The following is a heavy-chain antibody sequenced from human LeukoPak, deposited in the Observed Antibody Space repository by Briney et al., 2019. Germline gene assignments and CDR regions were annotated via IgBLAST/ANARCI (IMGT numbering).Heavy chain of an antibody. CDR2: ISSSGSTI. J-gene: IGHJ4*02. CDR1: GFTFSSYE. V-gene: IGHV3-48*03. CDR3: AKAAALLWFGDYYQYFDY. Sequence: PGRSLRLSCAASGFTFSSYEMNWVRQAPGKGLEWVSYISSSGSTIYYADSVKGRFTISRDNSKNTLYLQMNSLRAEDTAVYYCAKAAALLWFGDYYQYFDYWGQGTLVTVSS. D-gene: IGHD3-10*01.